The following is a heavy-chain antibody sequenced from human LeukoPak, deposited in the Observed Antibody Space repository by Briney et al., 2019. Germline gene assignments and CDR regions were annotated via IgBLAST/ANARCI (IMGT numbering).Heavy chain of an antibody. D-gene: IGHD2-15*01. CDR3: AKAMVVRKYYYYYYYMDV. CDR1: GFTFSSYA. CDR2: ISGDGGST. V-gene: IGHV3-43*02. Sequence: GGSLRLSCAASGFTFSSYAMSWVRQAPGKGLEWVSLISGDGGSTYYADSVKGRFTISRDNSKNSLYLQMNSLRTEDTALYYCAKAMVVRKYYYYYYYMDVWGKGTTVTVSS. J-gene: IGHJ6*03.